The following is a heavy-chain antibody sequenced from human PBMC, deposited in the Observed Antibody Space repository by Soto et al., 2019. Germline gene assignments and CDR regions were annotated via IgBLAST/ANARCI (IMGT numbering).Heavy chain of an antibody. CDR2: VIGTGGVT. CDR3: LKRGDYNSGTYGVSFDS. V-gene: IGHV3-23*01. CDR1: GFSFSSYA. J-gene: IGHJ4*02. Sequence: PGGSLRLSCAASGFSFSSYAMSWVRQAPGKGLDWVSTVIGTGGVTSYADSVKGRFTISRDNSKNTVFLQMNSLRAEDTAIYYCLKRGDYNSGTYGVSFDSWGQGIQVTVSS. D-gene: IGHD3-10*01.